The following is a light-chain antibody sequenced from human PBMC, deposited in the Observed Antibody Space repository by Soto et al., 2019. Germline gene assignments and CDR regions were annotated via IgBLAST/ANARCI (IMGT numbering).Light chain of an antibody. Sequence: DIVMTQSPLSLPVTPGEPASISCRSSQSLLHSNGYNYLDWYLQKPGQSPQLLIYLGSNRASGGTYRFSGSGSGTDFTLSISRVEAEDVGVYYCMQAIQSPLTFGGGTKVEIK. J-gene: IGKJ4*01. CDR2: LGS. CDR3: MQAIQSPLT. CDR1: QSLLHSNGYNY. V-gene: IGKV2-28*01.